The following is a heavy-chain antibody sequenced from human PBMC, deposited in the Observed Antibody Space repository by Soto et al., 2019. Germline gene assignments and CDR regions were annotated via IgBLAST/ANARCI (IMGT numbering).Heavy chain of an antibody. J-gene: IGHJ4*02. Sequence: SETLSLTCAVSGFSISRGYYWGWIRQPPGKGLEWIASMYYSGTTYYNPSLKSRVAISVDTSKNQFSLKLRSVTAADTAVYYCAREWYRDGNTGGYFDYWGQGTPVTVSS. D-gene: IGHD1-26*01. CDR1: GFSISRGYY. V-gene: IGHV4-38-2*02. CDR3: AREWYRDGNTGGYFDY. CDR2: MYYSGTT.